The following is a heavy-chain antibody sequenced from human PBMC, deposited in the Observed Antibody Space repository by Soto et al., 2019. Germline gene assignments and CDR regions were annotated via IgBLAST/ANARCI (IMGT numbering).Heavy chain of an antibody. CDR3: ARAVLVPAAIVYYYGMDV. Sequence: QVQLVESGGGVVQPGRSLRLSCAASGFTFSSYAMHWVRQAPGKGLEWVAVISYDGSNKYYADSVKGRFTISRDNSKNTLYLQMNSLRAEDTAVYYCARAVLVPAAIVYYYGMDVWGLGTTVTVSS. CDR1: GFTFSSYA. V-gene: IGHV3-30-3*01. J-gene: IGHJ6*02. CDR2: ISYDGSNK. D-gene: IGHD2-2*01.